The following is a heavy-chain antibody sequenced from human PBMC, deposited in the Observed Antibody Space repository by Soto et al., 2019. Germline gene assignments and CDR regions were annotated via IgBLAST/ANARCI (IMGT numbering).Heavy chain of an antibody. V-gene: IGHV1-8*01. D-gene: IGHD5-18*01. CDR2: MNPNSGNT. CDR1: GYTFTSYD. Sequence: GASVKVSCKASGYTFTSYDINWVRQATGQGLEWMGWMNPNSGNTGYAQKFQGRVTMTRNTSISTAYMELSSLRSEDTAVYYCARGVRRLWVQSKGYYFDYWGQGTLVTVS. CDR3: ARGVRRLWVQSKGYYFDY. J-gene: IGHJ4*02.